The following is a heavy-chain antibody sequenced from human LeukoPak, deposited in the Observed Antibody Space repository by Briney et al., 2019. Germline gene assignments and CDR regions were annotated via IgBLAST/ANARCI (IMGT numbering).Heavy chain of an antibody. V-gene: IGHV3-21*03. D-gene: IGHD3-10*01. J-gene: IGHJ4*02. CDR2: ITSSSNYI. CDR1: GFTFSSYN. CDR3: ARDCWDYGSGSYCGIDY. Sequence: GGSLRLSCAASGFTFSSYNMNWVRQAPGKGLEWVSSITSSSNYIYYADSVKGRFSISRGNAKNSLYLQMNSLRAEDTTVYYCARDCWDYGSGSYCGIDYWGQGTLVTVSS.